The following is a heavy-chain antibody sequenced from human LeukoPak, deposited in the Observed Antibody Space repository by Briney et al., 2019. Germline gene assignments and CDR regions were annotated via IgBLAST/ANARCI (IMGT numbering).Heavy chain of an antibody. D-gene: IGHD3-22*01. V-gene: IGHV3-30*02. CDR3: ATQSITLVVVISPSDY. Sequence: GGSLRLSCAASGFTFSSFLMRWVRQAPGKGLEWVALIKDNGATTNYVDSVRGRFTIPRDNSKSTVYLQMNSLKPDDTAVYYCATQSITLVVVISPSDYWGQGTLVTVSS. CDR1: GFTFSSFL. J-gene: IGHJ4*02. CDR2: IKDNGATT.